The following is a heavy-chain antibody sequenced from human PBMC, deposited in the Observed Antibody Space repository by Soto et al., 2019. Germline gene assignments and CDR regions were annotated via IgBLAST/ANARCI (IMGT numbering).Heavy chain of an antibody. Sequence: QVHLVQSGAEVKRPGASVKVSCKASGYTLTDYYIHWVRQAPGQGLEWLGWINPNSGGTNYAQKFXGXVXLSRDTSISTSYLELGRLTTDDTAVYYCARDGGVASVYGMDVWGQGTTVTVSS. CDR1: GYTLTDYY. CDR3: ARDGGVASVYGMDV. CDR2: INPNSGGT. D-gene: IGHD5-12*01. V-gene: IGHV1-2*02. J-gene: IGHJ6*02.